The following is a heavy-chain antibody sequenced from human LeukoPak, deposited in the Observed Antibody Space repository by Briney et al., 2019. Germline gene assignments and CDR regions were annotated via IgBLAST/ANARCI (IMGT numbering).Heavy chain of an antibody. V-gene: IGHV1-69*13. J-gene: IGHJ6*02. CDR3: ARANTLTGSRYYYGMGV. Sequence: GASVKVSCKASGGTFSSYAISWVRQAPGQGLEWMGGIIPIFGTANYAQKFQGRVTITADESTSTAYMELSSLRSEDTAVYYCARANTLTGSRYYYGMGVWGQGTTVTVSS. CDR2: IIPIFGTA. CDR1: GGTFSSYA. D-gene: IGHD3-9*01.